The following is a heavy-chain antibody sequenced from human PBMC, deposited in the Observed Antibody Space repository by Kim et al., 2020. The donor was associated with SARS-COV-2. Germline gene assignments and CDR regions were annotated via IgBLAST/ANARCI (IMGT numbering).Heavy chain of an antibody. D-gene: IGHD3-22*01. CDR1: GGSISSSSYY. J-gene: IGHJ4*02. CDR3: ARGRGGPEYDSSGYLLKPSYYFDY. V-gene: IGHV4-39*01. Sequence: SETLSLTCTVSGGSISSSSYYWGWIRQPPGKGLEWIGSIYYSGSTYYNPSLKSRVTISVDTSKNQFSLKLSSVTAADTAVYYCARGRGGPEYDSSGYLLKPSYYFDYWGQGTLVTVSS. CDR2: IYYSGST.